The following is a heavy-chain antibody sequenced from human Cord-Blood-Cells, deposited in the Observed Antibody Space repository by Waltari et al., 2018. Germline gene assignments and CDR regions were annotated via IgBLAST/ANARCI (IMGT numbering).Heavy chain of an antibody. CDR1: GFTFSRYW. Sequence: EVQLVESEGGLVQPGGSLRLSCAASGFTFSRYWMHWVRHAPGKGLVWVERINSDGSSTSYADSVKGRFTISRDNAKNTLYLQMNSLRAEDTAVYYCARDLVEYSSSSFDYWGQGTLVTVSS. V-gene: IGHV3-74*01. CDR2: INSDGSST. CDR3: ARDLVEYSSSSFDY. D-gene: IGHD6-6*01. J-gene: IGHJ4*02.